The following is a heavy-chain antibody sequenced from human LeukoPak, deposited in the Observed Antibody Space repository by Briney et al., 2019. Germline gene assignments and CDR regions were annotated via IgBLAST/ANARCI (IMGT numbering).Heavy chain of an antibody. CDR3: AGRLWRRDGYNLSAFDI. Sequence: KTSETLSLTCTVSGGSISSYYWNWIRQPPGKGLEWIGYIYYSGSTNYNPSLKSRVTISVDTSKNQFSLKLSSVTAVDTAVYYCAGRLWRRDGYNLSAFDIWGQGTMVTVSS. V-gene: IGHV4-59*01. CDR1: GGSISSYY. D-gene: IGHD5-24*01. J-gene: IGHJ3*02. CDR2: IYYSGST.